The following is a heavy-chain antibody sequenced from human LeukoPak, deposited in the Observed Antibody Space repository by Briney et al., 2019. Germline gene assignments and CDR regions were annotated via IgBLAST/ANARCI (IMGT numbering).Heavy chain of an antibody. Sequence: PSETLSLTCTASGGSISSGGSYWSWIRQHPGKGLEWIGYIYYSGSTYYNPSLKSRVTISVDTSKNQFSLKLSSVTAADTAVYYCARLFIDRYYFDYWGQGTLVTVSS. J-gene: IGHJ4*02. CDR3: ARLFIDRYYFDY. D-gene: IGHD3-16*02. CDR1: GGSISSGGSY. CDR2: IYYSGST. V-gene: IGHV4-31*03.